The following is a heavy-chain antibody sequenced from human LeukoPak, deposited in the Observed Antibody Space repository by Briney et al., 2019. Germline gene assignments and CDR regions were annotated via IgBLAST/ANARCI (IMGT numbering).Heavy chain of an antibody. D-gene: IGHD3-22*01. Sequence: ASVKVSCKASGYTFTKYGITWVRQAPGQGLEWMGWISTYNGNTNYAQKLQGRVTMTTDTSTSTAYMELRSLRSDDTAVYYCARGTENDSSGYYYSPGDWFDPWGQGTLVTVSS. CDR3: ARGTENDSSGYYYSPGDWFDP. J-gene: IGHJ5*02. V-gene: IGHV1-18*01. CDR1: GYTFTKYG. CDR2: ISTYNGNT.